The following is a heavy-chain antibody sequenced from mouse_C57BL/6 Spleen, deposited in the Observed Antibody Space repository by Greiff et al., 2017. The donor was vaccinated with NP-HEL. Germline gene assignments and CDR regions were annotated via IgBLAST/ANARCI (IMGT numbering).Heavy chain of an antibody. CDR2: ISDGGSYT. V-gene: IGHV5-4*01. CDR3: ARGGFAY. CDR1: GFTFSSYA. Sequence: VQVVESGGGLVKPGGSLKLSCAASGFTFSSYAMSWVRQTPEKRLEWVATISDGGSYTYYPDNVKGRFTISRDNAKNNLYLQMSHLKSEDTAMYYCARGGFAYWGQGTLVTVSA. J-gene: IGHJ3*01.